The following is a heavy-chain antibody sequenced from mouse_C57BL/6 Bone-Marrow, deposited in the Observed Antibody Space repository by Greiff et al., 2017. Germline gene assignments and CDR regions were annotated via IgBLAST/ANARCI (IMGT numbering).Heavy chain of an antibody. Sequence: QVQLQQSGPELVKPGASVKISCKASGYSFTSYYIHWVKQRPGQGLEWIGWIYPGSGNTKYNEKFKGKATLTADTSSSTAYMQLSSLTSEDSAVYYCARRGGLLPMDYWGQGTSVTVSS. J-gene: IGHJ4*01. CDR2: IYPGSGNT. CDR3: ARRGGLLPMDY. D-gene: IGHD1-1*01. V-gene: IGHV1-66*01. CDR1: GYSFTSYY.